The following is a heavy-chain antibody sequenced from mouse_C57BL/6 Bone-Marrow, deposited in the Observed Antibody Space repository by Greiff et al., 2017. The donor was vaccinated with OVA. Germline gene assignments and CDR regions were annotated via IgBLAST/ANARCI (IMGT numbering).Heavy chain of an antibody. CDR1: GFSLTSYG. D-gene: IGHD3-2*02. J-gene: IGHJ4*01. CDR2: IWSDGST. CDR3: ARTRLRNRYYAMDY. Sequence: VKLVESGPGLVAPSQSLSITCTVSGFSLTSYGVHWVRQPPGKGLEWLVVIWSDGSTTYNSALKSRLSISKDNSKSQVFLKMNSLQTDDTAMYYCARTRLRNRYYAMDYWGQGTSVTVSS. V-gene: IGHV2-6*03.